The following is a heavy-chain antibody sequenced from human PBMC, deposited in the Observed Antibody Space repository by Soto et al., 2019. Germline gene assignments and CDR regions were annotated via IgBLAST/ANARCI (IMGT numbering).Heavy chain of an antibody. V-gene: IGHV3-33*01. CDR3: ARGGPTVTTSYYYYYGMDV. Sequence: QVQLVESGGGVVQPGRSLRLSCAASGFTFSSYGMHWVRQAPGKGLEWVAVIWYDGSNKYYADSVKGRFTISRDNSKNTLYLQMNSLRAEDTAVYYCARGGPTVTTSYYYYYGMDVWGQGTTVTVSS. CDR1: GFTFSSYG. CDR2: IWYDGSNK. D-gene: IGHD4-17*01. J-gene: IGHJ6*02.